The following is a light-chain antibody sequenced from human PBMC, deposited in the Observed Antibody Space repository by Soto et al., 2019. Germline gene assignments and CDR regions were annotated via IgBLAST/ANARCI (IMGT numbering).Light chain of an antibody. CDR3: EQDGASVT. J-gene: IGKJ4*01. Sequence: EIVLTQSPGTLSVSPGDRATLSCRASQRVTTTYVNWYQQKPGQAPRLLIYGASSRANGIPDRFSGSGSGTDFTVTIHRLEPEDFEVYYCEQDGASVTFGGGTKVEIK. CDR1: QRVTTTY. CDR2: GAS. V-gene: IGKV3-20*01.